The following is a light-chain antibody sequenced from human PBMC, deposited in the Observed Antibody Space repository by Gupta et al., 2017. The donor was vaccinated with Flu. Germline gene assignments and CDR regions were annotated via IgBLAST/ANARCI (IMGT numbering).Light chain of an antibody. J-gene: IGLJ1*01. CDR3: AAWDDSLNGHYV. CDR1: SSNIGSNT. Sequence: SVLAQPPSASGTPGPRVIISCSGSSSNIGSNTVNWYQQVPGMAPKLLIYGNNQRPSGVPDRFSGSKSGTSASLAINGLQSEDEADYYCAAWDDSLNGHYVFGTGTEVTVL. CDR2: GNN. V-gene: IGLV1-44*01.